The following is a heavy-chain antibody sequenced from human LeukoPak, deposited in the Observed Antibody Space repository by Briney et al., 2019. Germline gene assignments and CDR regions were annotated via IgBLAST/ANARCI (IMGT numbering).Heavy chain of an antibody. CDR1: GGSFSGYY. V-gene: IGHV4-34*01. CDR3: ARVSSGPLYLEWPLHRHAFDI. CDR2: INHSGST. Sequence: SETLSLTCAVYGGSFSGYYWSWIRQPPGKGLEWIGEINHSGSTNYNPSLKSRVTISVDTPKNQFSLKLSSVTAADTAVYYCARVSSGPLYLEWPLHRHAFDIWGQGTMVTVSS. D-gene: IGHD3-3*01. J-gene: IGHJ3*02.